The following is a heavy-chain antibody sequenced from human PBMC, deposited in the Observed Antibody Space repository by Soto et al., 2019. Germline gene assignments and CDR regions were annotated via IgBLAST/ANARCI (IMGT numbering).Heavy chain of an antibody. Sequence: QVQLQESGPGLVKPSQTLSLTCTVSGGSISSGDYYWSWIRQPPGKGLEWIGNIYCSGSTYYNPSLKSRVTISIDTSKNQSSLTLSSVTAADTAVYYCASRKSSPYFDYWGQGTLVTVSS. J-gene: IGHJ4*02. CDR1: GGSISSGDYY. D-gene: IGHD3-10*01. V-gene: IGHV4-30-4*01. CDR2: IYCSGST. CDR3: ASRKSSPYFDY.